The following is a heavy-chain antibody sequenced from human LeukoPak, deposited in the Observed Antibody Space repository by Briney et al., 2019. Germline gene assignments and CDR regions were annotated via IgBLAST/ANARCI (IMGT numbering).Heavy chain of an antibody. Sequence: PGGSLRLSCAASGFTFSSYSMNWVRQAPGKGLEWVSSISSSSSYIYYADSVKGRFTISRDNAKNSLYLQMNSLRAEDTAVYYCARARRDDSSGHYYDYWGQGTLVTVSS. CDR1: GFTFSSYS. J-gene: IGHJ4*02. CDR2: ISSSSSYI. V-gene: IGHV3-21*01. CDR3: ARARRDDSSGHYYDY. D-gene: IGHD3-22*01.